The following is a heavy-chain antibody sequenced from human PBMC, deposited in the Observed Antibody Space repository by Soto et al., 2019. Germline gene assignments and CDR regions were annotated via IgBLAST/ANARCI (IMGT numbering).Heavy chain of an antibody. CDR3: ATGTLEAY. Sequence: VQLVQSGAEVKKPGASVKVSCKVSGYTLTELSMHWVRQAPGKGLEWMGGFDREDGETIYAQKLQGIVTITEDTSTDTAYMELSSLRSEDTAVYYCATGTLEAYWGQGTLVTVSS. CDR1: GYTLTELS. V-gene: IGHV1-24*01. J-gene: IGHJ4*02. CDR2: FDREDGET. D-gene: IGHD3-3*01.